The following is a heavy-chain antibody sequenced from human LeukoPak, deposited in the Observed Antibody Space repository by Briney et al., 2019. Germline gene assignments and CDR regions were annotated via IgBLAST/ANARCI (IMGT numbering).Heavy chain of an antibody. D-gene: IGHD1-26*01. Sequence: SETLSLTXAVYGGSFSGYYWSWIRQPPGKGPEWIGEINHSGSTNYNPSLKSRVTISVDTSKNQFSLKLSSVTAADTAVYYCARGDAKWGVFPARLGYWGQGTLVTVSS. J-gene: IGHJ4*02. V-gene: IGHV4-34*01. CDR3: ARGDAKWGVFPARLGY. CDR2: INHSGST. CDR1: GGSFSGYY.